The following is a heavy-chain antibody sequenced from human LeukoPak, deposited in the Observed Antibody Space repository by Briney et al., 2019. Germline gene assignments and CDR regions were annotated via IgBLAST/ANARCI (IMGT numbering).Heavy chain of an antibody. V-gene: IGHV3-48*03. CDR2: ISSSGSTI. D-gene: IGHD3-10*02. Sequence: GGSLRLSCAASGFTFSSYEMNWVRQSPGKGLAWVSYISSSGSTIYYADSVKGRFTISRDNAKNSLYLQMNSLRAEDTAVYYCAELGITMIGGVWGKGTTVTISS. J-gene: IGHJ6*04. CDR3: AELGITMIGGV. CDR1: GFTFSSYE.